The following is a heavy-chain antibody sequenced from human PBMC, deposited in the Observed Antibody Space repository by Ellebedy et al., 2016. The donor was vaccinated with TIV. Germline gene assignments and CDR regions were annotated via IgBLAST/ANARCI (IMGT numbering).Heavy chain of an antibody. CDR2: IYYSGST. CDR1: GGSVSSGSYY. V-gene: IGHV4-61*01. Sequence: SETLSLXXTVSGGSVSSGSYYWSWIRQPPGKGLEWIGYIYYSGSTNYNPSLKSRVTISVDTSKNQFSLKLSSVTAADTAVYYCARDSGSYYYYGMDVWGQGTTVTVSS. CDR3: ARDSGSYYYYGMDV. D-gene: IGHD1-26*01. J-gene: IGHJ6*02.